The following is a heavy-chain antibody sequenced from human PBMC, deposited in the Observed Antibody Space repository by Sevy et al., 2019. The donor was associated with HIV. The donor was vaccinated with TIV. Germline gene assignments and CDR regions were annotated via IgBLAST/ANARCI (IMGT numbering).Heavy chain of an antibody. V-gene: IGHV3-23*01. CDR1: GFTFSSYA. D-gene: IGHD3-3*01. CDR2: INSSGGST. Sequence: GGSLRLSCAASGFTFSSYAMSWVRQAPGKGLEWVSGINSSGGSTYYADSVKGRFTISSDNSKNTLYLQMSSLRPEDTAVYCCAKNPVEWLGYNYYYMDVWGKGATVTVSS. J-gene: IGHJ6*03. CDR3: AKNPVEWLGYNYYYMDV.